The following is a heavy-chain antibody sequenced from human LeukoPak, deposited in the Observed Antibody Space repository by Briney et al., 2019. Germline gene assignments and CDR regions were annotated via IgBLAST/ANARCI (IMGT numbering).Heavy chain of an antibody. D-gene: IGHD6-19*01. Sequence: GGSLRLSCAASGFTFSNYAMHWVRQAPGKGLEWVAVIWYDGSNKYYADSVKGRFTISRDNSKNTLYLQMNSLRAEDTAVYYCASDPHSSGWYYFDYWGQGTLVTVSS. CDR3: ASDPHSSGWYYFDY. J-gene: IGHJ4*02. CDR1: GFTFSNYA. CDR2: IWYDGSNK. V-gene: IGHV3-33*08.